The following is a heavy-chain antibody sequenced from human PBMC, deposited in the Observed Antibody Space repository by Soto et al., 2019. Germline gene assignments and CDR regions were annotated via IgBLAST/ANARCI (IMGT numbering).Heavy chain of an antibody. D-gene: IGHD3-10*01. CDR1: VASIITDNW. Sequence: QVQLQESGPGLVKPSGTLSLTCALSVASIITDNWWSWVRQPPGKEMEWIGEIYHSGNTNFNPSVKSRVTISVDTSKNQFSLTVSSVTAADTAIYYCARASASSKLRGVVINWGQGTLVTVSS. CDR3: ARASASSKLRGVVIN. CDR2: IYHSGNT. V-gene: IGHV4-4*02. J-gene: IGHJ4*02.